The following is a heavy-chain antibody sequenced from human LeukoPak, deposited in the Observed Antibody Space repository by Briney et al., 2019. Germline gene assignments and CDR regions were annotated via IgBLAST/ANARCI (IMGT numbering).Heavy chain of an antibody. D-gene: IGHD1-7*01. J-gene: IGHJ5*02. CDR2: INPNSGGT. CDR3: ARVFNWNFDWFDP. V-gene: IGHV1-2*02. CDR1: GYTFTGYY. Sequence: ASVKVSCKASGYTFTGYYIHWVRQAPGQGLEWMGWINPNSGGTNYAQEFQGRVTMTRDTSISTAYMELSRLRSDDTAVYYCARVFNWNFDWFDPWGLGTLVTVSS.